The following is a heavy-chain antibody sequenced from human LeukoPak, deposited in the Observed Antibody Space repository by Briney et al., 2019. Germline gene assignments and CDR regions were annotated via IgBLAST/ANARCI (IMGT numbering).Heavy chain of an antibody. J-gene: IGHJ4*02. D-gene: IGHD3-10*01. CDR1: GYTFTSYG. V-gene: IGHV1-18*01. Sequence: ASVKVSCKASGYTFTSYGISWVRQAPGQGLEWMGWISAYNGNTNYAQKLQGRVTMTTDTSTSTAYMELRSLRSDDTAVYYCARSSITMVRGETLRLDYWGQRTLVTVSS. CDR3: ARSSITMVRGETLRLDY. CDR2: ISAYNGNT.